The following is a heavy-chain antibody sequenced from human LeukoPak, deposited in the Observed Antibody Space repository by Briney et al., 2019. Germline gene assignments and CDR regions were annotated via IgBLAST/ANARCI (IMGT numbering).Heavy chain of an antibody. V-gene: IGHV3-23*01. J-gene: IGHJ4*02. CDR3: AKVGFSEMEWLSYSDH. CDR2: ISGSSGHT. CDR1: RLTFSSYA. D-gene: IGHD3-3*01. Sequence: GGSLRLSCAASRLTFSSYAMSWVRQAPGKGLEWVSAISGSSGHTYYADSVKGRFTISRDNSKNTLYLQMNSLRAEDTAVYYCAKVGFSEMEWLSYSDHWGQGTLVTVSS.